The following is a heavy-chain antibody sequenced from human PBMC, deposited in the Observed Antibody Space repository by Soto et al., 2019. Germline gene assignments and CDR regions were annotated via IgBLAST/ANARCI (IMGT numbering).Heavy chain of an antibody. CDR2: ISGSGGNT. V-gene: IGHV3-23*01. J-gene: IGHJ4*02. Sequence: EVQLLESGGGLVQPGGSLRLSCAASGFTFSSYAMSWVRQAPGKGLEWVSGISGSGGNTYYADSVKGRFTISRDNSKNTLYLQMNSLRAENTAVYSCAKVYGPGSYDTYWGQGVLVTVSS. CDR3: AKVYGPGSYDTY. D-gene: IGHD3-10*01. CDR1: GFTFSSYA.